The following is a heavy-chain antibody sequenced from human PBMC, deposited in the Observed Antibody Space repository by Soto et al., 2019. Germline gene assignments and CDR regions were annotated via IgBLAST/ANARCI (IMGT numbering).Heavy chain of an antibody. J-gene: IGHJ4*02. D-gene: IGHD1-26*01. V-gene: IGHV1-18*04. CDR2: ISAYNGNT. Sequence: GASVKVSCKASGYTFSNYGISWVRQAPGQGLEWMGWISAYNGNTYYAQKLQGRVTMTTDTSTSTAYMELRSLRSDDTAVYYCTRDLGIVGAPSVYWGQGTLVTVSS. CDR1: GYTFSNYG. CDR3: TRDLGIVGAPSVY.